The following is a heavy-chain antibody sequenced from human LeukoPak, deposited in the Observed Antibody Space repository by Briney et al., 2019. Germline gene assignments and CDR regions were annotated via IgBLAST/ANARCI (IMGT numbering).Heavy chain of an antibody. V-gene: IGHV4-30-4*08. Sequence: SETLSLTCTVSGGSIDSGYFYWTWIRQRPGMGLEWIGYIYLSGSILYNPSLRSRVTISADTSQNQFSLRLNYVTAADTAVYYCARHGSVSSGTLVWGQGTLVTASS. J-gene: IGHJ4*02. CDR2: IYLSGSI. D-gene: IGHD3-22*01. CDR1: GGSIDSGYFY. CDR3: ARHGSVSSGTLV.